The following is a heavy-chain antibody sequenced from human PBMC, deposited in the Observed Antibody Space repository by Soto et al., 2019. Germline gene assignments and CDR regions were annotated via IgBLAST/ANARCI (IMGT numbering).Heavy chain of an antibody. CDR2: IYSAGIT. V-gene: IGHV3-53*01. CDR1: GLTVSRTQ. CDR3: AKPIGHHPLHWFDP. D-gene: IGHD2-21*01. Sequence: GGSLRLSCAVSGLTVSRTQMSWVRQAPGKGLQWVSVIYSAGITYYANAVKGRFTISRDISENKIFIELNGLTVDDTAVYYCAKPIGHHPLHWFDPWGHGTLVTVSS. J-gene: IGHJ5*02.